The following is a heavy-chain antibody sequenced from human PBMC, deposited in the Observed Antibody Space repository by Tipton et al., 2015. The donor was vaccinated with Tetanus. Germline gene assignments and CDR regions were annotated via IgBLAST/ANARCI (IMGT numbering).Heavy chain of an antibody. Sequence: QLVQSVGGLIQPGGSLRLSCAASGFTVSSNYMSWVRQAPGKGLEWVSVIYSGGSTYYADSVKGRFTISRDNSKNTLYLQMNSLRAEDTAVYYCARDLYYDSSGYKPLDYWGQGTLVTVSS. V-gene: IGHV3-53*01. D-gene: IGHD3-22*01. CDR2: IYSGGST. CDR3: ARDLYYDSSGYKPLDY. J-gene: IGHJ4*02. CDR1: GFTVSSNY.